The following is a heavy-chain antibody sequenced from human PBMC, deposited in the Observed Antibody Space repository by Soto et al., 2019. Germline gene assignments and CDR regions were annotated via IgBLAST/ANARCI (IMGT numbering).Heavy chain of an antibody. V-gene: IGHV4-59*01. CDR2: MYNTGST. CDR1: GVSISGYY. Sequence: PSETLSLTCTVSGVSISGYYWILIRQPPGKGLGWIGYMYNTGSTVYNPSFKSRVTISVDTSKNQFSLKLNSVTAADTAVYYCARDLWGYCGTDCYPLDVWGQGTTVTVSS. D-gene: IGHD2-21*02. J-gene: IGHJ6*02. CDR3: ARDLWGYCGTDCYPLDV.